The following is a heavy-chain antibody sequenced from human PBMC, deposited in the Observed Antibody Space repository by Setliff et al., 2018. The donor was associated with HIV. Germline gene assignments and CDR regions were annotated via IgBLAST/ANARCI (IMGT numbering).Heavy chain of an antibody. J-gene: IGHJ4*02. CDR2: MLYDGSNK. V-gene: IGHV3-30*03. D-gene: IGHD6-13*01. Sequence: GGSLRLSCAASGFTFSSYSMNWVRQAPGKGLEWVAVMLYDGSNKYYADSVKGRFTLSRDNFRNTLYLQMNSLRPEDTAVYYCARVQQQLLQEDDYFDYWGQGTLVTVSS. CDR1: GFTFSSYS. CDR3: ARVQQQLLQEDDYFDY.